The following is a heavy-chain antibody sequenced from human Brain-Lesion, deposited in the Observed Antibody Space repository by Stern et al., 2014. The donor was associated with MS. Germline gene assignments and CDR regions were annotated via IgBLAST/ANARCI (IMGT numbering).Heavy chain of an antibody. CDR3: ARVYNTIYGIVTQRGSGMDV. V-gene: IGHV3-7*01. Sequence: EVQLVESGGGLVQPGGSLKISCTAAGFTFGNYWMTWVRQAPGKGLEWGAKIKEDGTEKNYVDSVNGRFTISRDNARNSLYLQMNSLRVEDTALYYCARVYNTIYGIVTQRGSGMDVWGQGTTVIVSS. CDR2: IKEDGTEK. J-gene: IGHJ6*02. D-gene: IGHD3-3*01. CDR1: GFTFGNYW.